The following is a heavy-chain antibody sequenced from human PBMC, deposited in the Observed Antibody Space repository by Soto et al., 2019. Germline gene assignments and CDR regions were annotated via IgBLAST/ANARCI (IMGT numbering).Heavy chain of an antibody. CDR2: ISYDGSNK. Sequence: GGSLRLSCAASGFTFSSYGMHWVRQAPGKGLEWVAVISYDGSNKYYADSVKGRFTINPDTSKNQFSLQLNSVTPEDTAVYYSARAYCSGGSCWAWSNWFDPWGQGILVTVSS. D-gene: IGHD2-15*01. J-gene: IGHJ5*02. CDR3: ARAYCSGGSCWAWSNWFDP. V-gene: IGHV3-30*03. CDR1: GFTFSSYG.